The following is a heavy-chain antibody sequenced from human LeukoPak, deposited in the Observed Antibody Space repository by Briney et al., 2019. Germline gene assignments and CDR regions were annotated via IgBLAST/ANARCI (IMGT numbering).Heavy chain of an antibody. CDR3: ARRWTLPAAIVWFDP. Sequence: SGALVLTRAVYGGAFRGYFWGLVRPPPRKGVEWVGEINHSGSTNYNPSLKSRVTISVDTSKNQFSLKLSSVTAADTAVYYCARRWTLPAAIVWFDPWGQGTLVTVSS. J-gene: IGHJ5*02. V-gene: IGHV4-34*01. CDR2: INHSGST. CDR1: GGAFRGYF. D-gene: IGHD2-2*01.